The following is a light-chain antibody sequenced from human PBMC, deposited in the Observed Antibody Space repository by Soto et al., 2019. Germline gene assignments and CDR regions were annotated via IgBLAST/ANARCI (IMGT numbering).Light chain of an antibody. V-gene: IGLV2-14*01. Sequence: QSVLTQPASVSGSPGQSITISCTGTTNDVGGYNYVSWYQQHPGKAPKLLIFEVTSRPSGVSHRSSGSKSGNTASLTISALQAEDEADYFCNSYTSSTSLPYVFGTGTKVTVL. CDR1: TNDVGGYNY. CDR3: NSYTSSTSLPYV. CDR2: EVT. J-gene: IGLJ1*01.